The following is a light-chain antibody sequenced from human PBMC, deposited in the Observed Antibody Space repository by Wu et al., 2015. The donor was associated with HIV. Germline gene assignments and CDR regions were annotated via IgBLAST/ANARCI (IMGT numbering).Light chain of an antibody. CDR1: QSVSSSY. Sequence: EIVLTQSPGTLSLSPGERATLSCRASQSVSSSYLAWYQQKPGQAPRLLIYGASSRATGIPDRFSGSGSGTDFTLTINRLEPEDFAVYYCQEYGDSPPYTFGQGTRLEIK. CDR2: GAS. V-gene: IGKV3-20*01. J-gene: IGKJ2*01. CDR3: QEYGDSPPYT.